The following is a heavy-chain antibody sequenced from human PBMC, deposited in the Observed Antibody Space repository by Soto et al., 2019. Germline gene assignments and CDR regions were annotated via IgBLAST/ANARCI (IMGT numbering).Heavy chain of an antibody. CDR2: IIPLTETP. D-gene: IGHD1-1*01. CDR3: AIGTRNIWTCDF. V-gene: IGHV1-69*01. CDR1: GGTFSNYA. J-gene: IGHJ4*02. Sequence: QVQVVQSGAEVKKPGSSVKVSCKASGGTFSNYAISWVRQAPGHGLEWVGGIIPLTETPVYAQTVQGRLTITADEITSAAYMELSSLRSDDTAVYYCAIGTRNIWTCDFWGQGTLVTVS.